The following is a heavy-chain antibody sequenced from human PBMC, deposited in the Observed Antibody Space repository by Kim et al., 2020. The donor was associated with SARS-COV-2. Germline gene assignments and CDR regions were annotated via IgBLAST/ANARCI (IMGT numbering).Heavy chain of an antibody. V-gene: IGHV3-21*01. CDR1: GFTFSSYS. Sequence: GGSLRLSCAASGFTFSSYSMNWVRQAPGKGLEWVSSISSSSSYIYYADSVKGRFTISRDNAKNSLYLQMNSLRAEDTAVYYCARQVLGGTTVAFDYWGQGTLVTVSS. CDR3: ARQVLGGTTVAFDY. CDR2: ISSSSSYI. D-gene: IGHD1-7*01. J-gene: IGHJ4*02.